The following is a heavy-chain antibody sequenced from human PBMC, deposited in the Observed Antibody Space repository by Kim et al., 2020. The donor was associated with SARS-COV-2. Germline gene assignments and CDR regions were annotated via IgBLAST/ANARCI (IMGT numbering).Heavy chain of an antibody. CDR2: INHSGST. Sequence: SETLSLTCAVYGGSFSGYYWSWIRQPPGKGLEWIGEINHSGSTNYNPSLKSRVTISVDTSKNQFSLKLSSVTAADTAVYYCARALYLPGIAAAGTGRYGMDVWGQGTTVTVSS. J-gene: IGHJ6*02. CDR3: ARALYLPGIAAAGTGRYGMDV. CDR1: GGSFSGYY. V-gene: IGHV4-34*01. D-gene: IGHD6-13*01.